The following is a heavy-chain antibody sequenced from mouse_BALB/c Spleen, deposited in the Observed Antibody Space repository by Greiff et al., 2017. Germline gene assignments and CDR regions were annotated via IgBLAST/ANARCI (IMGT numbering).Heavy chain of an antibody. J-gene: IGHJ1*01. D-gene: IGHD2-4*01. CDR1: GFNIKDYY. CDR2: IDPENGNT. Sequence: EVKLVESGAELVRPGALVKLSCKASGFNIKDYYMHWVKQRPEQGLEWIGWIDPENGNTIYDPKFQGKASITADTSSNTAYLQLSSLTSEDTAVYYCARSDYGGYFDVWGAGTTVTVSS. V-gene: IGHV14-1*02. CDR3: ARSDYGGYFDV.